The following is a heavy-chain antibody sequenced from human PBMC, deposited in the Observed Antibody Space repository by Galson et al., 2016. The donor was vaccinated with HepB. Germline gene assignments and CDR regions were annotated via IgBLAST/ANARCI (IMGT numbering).Heavy chain of an antibody. CDR3: VKTFLHFPSSGDY. J-gene: IGHJ4*02. D-gene: IGHD3-10*01. CDR1: GFTFSSYA. CDR2: ISDSGRTT. Sequence: LRLSCAASGFTFSSYATSWVRQAPGKGLEWVSGISDSGRTTYYADSVRGRFTISRDNSKNTVYLQMTSLRTEDTAVYYCVKTFLHFPSSGDYWGQGTLVTVSS. V-gene: IGHV3-23*01.